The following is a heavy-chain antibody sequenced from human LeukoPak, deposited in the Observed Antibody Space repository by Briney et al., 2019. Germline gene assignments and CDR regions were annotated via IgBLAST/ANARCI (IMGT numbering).Heavy chain of an antibody. CDR2: IIPILGIA. J-gene: IGHJ4*02. Sequence: SVKVSCKASGGTFSSYAISWVRQAPGQGLEWMGRIIPILGIANYAQKFQGRVTITTDKSTSTAYMELSSLRSEDTAVYYCARHGDSSGYLFSYWGQGTLVTVSS. CDR1: GGTFSSYA. D-gene: IGHD3-22*01. CDR3: ARHGDSSGYLFSY. V-gene: IGHV1-69*04.